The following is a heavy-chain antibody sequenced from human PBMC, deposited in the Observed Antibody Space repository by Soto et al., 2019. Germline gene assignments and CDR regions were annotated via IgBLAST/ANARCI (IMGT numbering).Heavy chain of an antibody. CDR3: AGQSSSSCHDP. Sequence: QVQLVQSGAEVKKPGASVKVSCKASGYTFTSYGISWVRQAPGQGLEWMGWISAYNGNTNYAQKLQGRVTMTTDTSTSTPYMELSRMRSDVTAVYYFAGQSSSSCHDPWGQGTLVTVSS. V-gene: IGHV1-18*01. J-gene: IGHJ5*02. CDR1: GYTFTSYG. CDR2: ISAYNGNT. D-gene: IGHD6-13*01.